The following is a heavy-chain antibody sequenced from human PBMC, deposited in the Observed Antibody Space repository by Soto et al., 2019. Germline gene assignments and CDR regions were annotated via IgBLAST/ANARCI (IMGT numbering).Heavy chain of an antibody. CDR3: ARGGQQVVPV. CDR2: IFYRSQWYS. V-gene: IGHV6-1*01. J-gene: IGHJ4*02. CDR1: GDYVSSNTAT. Sequence: QVQLQQSGPGLVKPSQTLSLTCAISGDYVSSNTATWNWIRQSPSRGLEWLGRIFYRSQWYSNYAVSVNSRITINPDTSKYQFSLQLNSVTPEAAAIYYCARGGQQVVPVWGQGTLVTVSS. D-gene: IGHD6-6*01.